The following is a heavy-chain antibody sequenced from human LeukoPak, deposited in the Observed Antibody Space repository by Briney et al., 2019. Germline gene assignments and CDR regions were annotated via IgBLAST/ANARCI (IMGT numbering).Heavy chain of an antibody. J-gene: IGHJ3*02. V-gene: IGHV5-51*01. CDR2: VYPGDSDT. CDR3: ARQAHYDTSGYYGEAFDT. CDR1: GSIFTTNW. D-gene: IGHD3-22*01. Sequence: GESLEISWKGSGSIFTTNWIGGGRQLPGKGLEWMAIVYPGDSDTRYSPSFQGQVTISADKSISTAYLQWGSLKASDTAMYYCARQAHYDTSGYYGEAFDTWGQGTMVTVSS.